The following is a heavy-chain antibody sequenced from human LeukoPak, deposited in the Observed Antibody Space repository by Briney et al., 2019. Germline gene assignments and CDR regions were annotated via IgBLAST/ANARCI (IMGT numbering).Heavy chain of an antibody. D-gene: IGHD3-22*01. V-gene: IGHV4-4*02. CDR3: ARHSSGYYPQAFDI. CDR2: IYHSGTT. CDR1: GGSISSCNW. J-gene: IGHJ3*02. Sequence: PSGTLSLTCAVSGGSISSCNWWSWVRPPPGKGLEWIGEIYHSGTTNYNPSLKSRVTISIDNSKNQFSLKLSSVTAADTAVYYCARHSSGYYPQAFDIWGQGTVVTVSS.